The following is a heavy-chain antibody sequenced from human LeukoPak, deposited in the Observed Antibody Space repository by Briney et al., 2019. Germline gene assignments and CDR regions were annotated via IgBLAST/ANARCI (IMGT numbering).Heavy chain of an antibody. Sequence: PGGSLRLSCAASGFTFSNYAMSWVRQAPGKGLEWVSAISGSGGSTYYADSVKGRFTISRDNSKNTLYLQMNSLRAEDTAVYYCAKGLRRYYYGMDVWGQGTTVTVSS. J-gene: IGHJ6*02. CDR2: ISGSGGST. V-gene: IGHV3-23*01. D-gene: IGHD4-17*01. CDR3: AKGLRRYYYGMDV. CDR1: GFTFSNYA.